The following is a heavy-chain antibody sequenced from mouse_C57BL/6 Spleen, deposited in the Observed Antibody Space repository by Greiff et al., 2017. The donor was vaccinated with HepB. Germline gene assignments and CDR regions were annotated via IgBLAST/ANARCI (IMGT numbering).Heavy chain of an antibody. D-gene: IGHD2-5*01. V-gene: IGHV1-81*01. Sequence: VQGVESGAELARPGASVKLSCKASGYTFTSYGISWVKQRTGQGLEWIGEIYPRSGNTYYNEKFKGKATLTADKSSSTAYMELRSLTSEDSAVYFCAGYSNYEDYWGQGTTLTVSS. CDR1: GYTFTSYG. J-gene: IGHJ2*01. CDR2: IYPRSGNT. CDR3: AGYSNYEDY.